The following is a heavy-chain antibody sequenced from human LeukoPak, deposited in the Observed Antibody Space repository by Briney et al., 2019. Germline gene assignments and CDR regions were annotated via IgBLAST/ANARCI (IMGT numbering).Heavy chain of an antibody. V-gene: IGHV4-4*07. CDR1: GGSISSYY. D-gene: IGHD2-2*01. CDR2: IYTSGST. J-gene: IGHJ6*02. CDR3: ARYCSSTSCYGMDV. Sequence: SETLSLTCIVSGGSISSYYWSWTRQPPGKGLEWIGRIYTSGSTNYNPSLKSRVTMSVDTSKNQFSLKLSSVTAADTAVYYCARYCSSTSCYGMDVWGQGTTVTVSS.